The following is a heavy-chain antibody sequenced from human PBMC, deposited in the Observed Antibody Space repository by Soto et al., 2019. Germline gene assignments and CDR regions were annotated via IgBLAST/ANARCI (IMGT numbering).Heavy chain of an antibody. CDR2: IYYSGST. CDR3: ATGAGGPYYYYYYGMDV. CDR1: GGSISSGGYY. V-gene: IGHV4-31*03. J-gene: IGHJ6*02. Sequence: KPSETLSLTCTVSGGSISSGGYYWSWIRQHPGKGLEWIGYIYYSGSTYYNPSLKSRVTISVDTSKNQFSLKLSSVTAADTAVYYCATGAGGPYYYYYYGMDVWGQGTTVTVSS. D-gene: IGHD2-15*01.